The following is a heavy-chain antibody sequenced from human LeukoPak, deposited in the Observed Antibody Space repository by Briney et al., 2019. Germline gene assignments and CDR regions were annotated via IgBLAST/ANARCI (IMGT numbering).Heavy chain of an antibody. CDR3: AKNTLLVATEN. J-gene: IGHJ4*02. CDR2: IYRNGDT. CDR1: GFAVSDYY. V-gene: IGHV3-53*01. Sequence: PGGSLRLSCAASGFAVSDYYMSWVRQAPGKGLEWVSVIYRNGDTYYADSVKGRFTISRDDSKNTVYLQMNSLRAEDTAFYYCAKNTLLVATENWGQGTLVTASS. D-gene: IGHD5-12*01.